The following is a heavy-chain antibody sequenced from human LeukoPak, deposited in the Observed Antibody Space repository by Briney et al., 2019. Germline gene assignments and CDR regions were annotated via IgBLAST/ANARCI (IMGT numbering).Heavy chain of an antibody. CDR2: IRYDGSNK. CDR1: GFTFSSYG. Sequence: GGSLRLSCAASGFTFSSYGMHWVRQAPGKGLEWGAFIRYDGSNKYYADSVKGRFTISRDNSKNTLYLQLNSLRAEDTAVYYCAKDLPIAAAGVPRYFDYWGQGTLVTVSS. J-gene: IGHJ4*02. D-gene: IGHD6-13*01. V-gene: IGHV3-30*02. CDR3: AKDLPIAAAGVPRYFDY.